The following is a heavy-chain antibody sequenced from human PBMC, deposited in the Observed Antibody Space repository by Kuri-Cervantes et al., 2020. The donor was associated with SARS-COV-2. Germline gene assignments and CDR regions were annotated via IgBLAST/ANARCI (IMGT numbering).Heavy chain of an antibody. CDR3: ARDLDGALREGAFDI. Sequence: GGSLRXXXAXXGFXFSDYYMSWIRQAPGKXXEWXSXISXXGSTIYYADSXKGRFXISRDNAXXXLYLQMNSXRAEDTXVYYCARDLDGALREGAFDIWGQGTMVTVSS. J-gene: IGHJ3*02. CDR2: ISXXGSTI. V-gene: IGHV3-11*04. CDR1: GFXFSDYY. D-gene: IGHD4-17*01.